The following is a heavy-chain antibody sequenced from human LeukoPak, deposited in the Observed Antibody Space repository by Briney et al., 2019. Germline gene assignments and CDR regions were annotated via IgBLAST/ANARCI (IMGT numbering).Heavy chain of an antibody. Sequence: ASVKVSRKASGYTFTSYAMHWVRQAPGQRLEWMGWINAGNGNTKYSQKFQGRVTKTRDTSISTAYMELSRLRSDDTAVYYCARALSPYGDYDYWGQGTLVTVSS. J-gene: IGHJ4*02. CDR3: ARALSPYGDYDY. D-gene: IGHD4-17*01. CDR1: GYTFTSYA. V-gene: IGHV1-3*01. CDR2: INAGNGNT.